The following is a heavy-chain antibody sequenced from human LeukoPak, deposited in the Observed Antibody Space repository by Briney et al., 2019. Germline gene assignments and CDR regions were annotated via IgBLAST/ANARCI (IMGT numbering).Heavy chain of an antibody. CDR1: GFRFSTSA. CDR3: VRDRARIEVVTTTSNFFDP. Sequence: ASVKVSCKTSGFRFSTSAISWVRQVPGQGLEWMGWISVSNGDTNYAQNLQGRVTMTTDTSTSTAHLELRSLRSDDTAVYYCVRDRARIEVVTTTSNFFDPWGQGTLVTASS. D-gene: IGHD3-22*01. V-gene: IGHV1-18*01. CDR2: ISVSNGDT. J-gene: IGHJ5*02.